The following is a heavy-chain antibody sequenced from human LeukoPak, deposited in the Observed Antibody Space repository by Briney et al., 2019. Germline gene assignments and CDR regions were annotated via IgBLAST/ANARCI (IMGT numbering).Heavy chain of an antibody. CDR3: AKGDSGTVTTSLFDY. CDR1: GFTFDDYA. CDR2: ISGDGGST. D-gene: IGHD4-17*01. Sequence: GGSLRLSCAASGFTFDDYAMHWVRQAPGKGLEWVSLISGDGGSTYYADSVKGRFTISRDNSKNTLYLQMNSLRAEDTAVYYCAKGDSGTVTTSLFDYWGQGTLVTVSS. J-gene: IGHJ4*02. V-gene: IGHV3-43*02.